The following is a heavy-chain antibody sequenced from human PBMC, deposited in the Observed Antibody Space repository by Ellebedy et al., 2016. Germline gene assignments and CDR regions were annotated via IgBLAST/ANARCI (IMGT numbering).Heavy chain of an antibody. Sequence: ASVKVSXXASEYTFPDYFIHWVRQAPGQGLEWMGWINPNTGDTRYPQKFQGRVTVTTDTSTSTAYMEVRRLGSDDTATYFCAREEAVVSTTGDYYFDYWGLGTLVTVSS. CDR1: EYTFPDYF. D-gene: IGHD4-17*01. CDR2: INPNTGDT. V-gene: IGHV1-2*02. CDR3: AREEAVVSTTGDYYFDY. J-gene: IGHJ4*02.